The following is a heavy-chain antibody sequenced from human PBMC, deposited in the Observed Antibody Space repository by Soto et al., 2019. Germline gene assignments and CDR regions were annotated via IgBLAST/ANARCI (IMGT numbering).Heavy chain of an antibody. Sequence: GGSLRLSCAASGFTFSSYAMSWVRQAPGKGLEWVSAISGSGGSTYYADSVKGRFTISRDNSKNTLYLQMNSLRAEDTAVYYCAKAVYSYGFYYYGMDVWGQGTTVTVSS. D-gene: IGHD5-18*01. CDR2: ISGSGGST. CDR1: GFTFSSYA. CDR3: AKAVYSYGFYYYGMDV. V-gene: IGHV3-23*01. J-gene: IGHJ6*02.